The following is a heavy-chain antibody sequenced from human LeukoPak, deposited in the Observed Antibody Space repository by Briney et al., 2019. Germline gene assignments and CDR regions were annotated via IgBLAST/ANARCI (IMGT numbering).Heavy chain of an antibody. Sequence: GASVKVSCKASGGTFSSYAISWVRQAPGQGLEWMGRIIPIFGTANYAQKFQGRVTITTDESTSTAYMELNSLRAEDTAVYYCAKDSQYDSSGHSRRPPEYFQHWGQGTLVTVSS. V-gene: IGHV1-69*05. CDR1: GGTFSSYA. J-gene: IGHJ1*01. CDR3: AKDSQYDSSGHSRRPPEYFQH. D-gene: IGHD3-22*01. CDR2: IIPIFGTA.